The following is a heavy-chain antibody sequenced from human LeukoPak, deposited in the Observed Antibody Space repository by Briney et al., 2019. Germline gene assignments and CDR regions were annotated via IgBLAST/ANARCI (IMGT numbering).Heavy chain of an antibody. D-gene: IGHD3-22*01. V-gene: IGHV3-66*02. CDR2: SVDYSGGDT. Sequence: PGGSLRLSCIASGFTLSSYEMSWIRQAPGKGLEWVSSVDYSGGDTHYADSVKGRFTISRDNSKNTLYLQMNSLRAEDTAVYYCASGIEHYYDSSEPGWGQGTLVTVSS. CDR1: GFTLSSYE. CDR3: ASGIEHYYDSSEPG. J-gene: IGHJ4*02.